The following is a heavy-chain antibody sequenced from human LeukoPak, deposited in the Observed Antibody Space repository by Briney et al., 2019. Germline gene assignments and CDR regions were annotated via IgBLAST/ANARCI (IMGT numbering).Heavy chain of an antibody. V-gene: IGHV3-64D*06. CDR1: GITFSSYA. Sequence: GGSPRLSCSASGITFSSYAMHWVRQTPGKGLEYVSAISSNGGSTYYADSLKGSFTISRDNSKNTLYLQMISLRAEDTAVYYCVKEGYCSGGSCYPRVDYWGQGTLVTVSS. J-gene: IGHJ4*02. D-gene: IGHD2-15*01. CDR3: VKEGYCSGGSCYPRVDY. CDR2: ISSNGGST.